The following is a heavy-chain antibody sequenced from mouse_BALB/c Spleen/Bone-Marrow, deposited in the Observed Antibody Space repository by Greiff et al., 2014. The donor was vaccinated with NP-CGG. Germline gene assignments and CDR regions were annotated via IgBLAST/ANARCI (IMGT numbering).Heavy chain of an antibody. J-gene: IGHJ2*01. Sequence: EVKLQESGGGLVQPGGSMKLSCAASGFAFSDTWLDWVRQSPEKGPEWVAEIRTKADDHATYYAESVKGRFTISRDDSISSVYLQMNSLRAEDTGIYYCTSHPFDYWGQGTTLTVSS. V-gene: IGHV6-6*01. CDR2: IRTKADDHAT. CDR3: TSHPFDY. CDR1: GFAFSDTW.